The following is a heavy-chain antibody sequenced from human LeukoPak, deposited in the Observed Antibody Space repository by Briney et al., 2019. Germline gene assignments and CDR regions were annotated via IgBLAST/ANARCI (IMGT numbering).Heavy chain of an antibody. D-gene: IGHD6-13*01. CDR1: GGSISSSSYY. CDR3: ARGLEAAAGTTNWFDP. V-gene: IGHV4-39*07. CDR2: IYYSGST. J-gene: IGHJ5*02. Sequence: SETLSLTCTVSGGSISSSSYYWGWIRQPPGKGLEWIGSIYYSGSTYYNPSLKSRVTISVDTSKNQFSLKLSSVTAADTAVYYCARGLEAAAGTTNWFDPWGQGTLVTVSS.